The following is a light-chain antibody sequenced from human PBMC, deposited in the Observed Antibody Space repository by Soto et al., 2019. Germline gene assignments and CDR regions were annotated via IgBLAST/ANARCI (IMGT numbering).Light chain of an antibody. Sequence: DIQMTQSPSSLSASVGDRVTITCRASQAIRNDLAWYQQKPGRAPKRLIYGSSSLQSGVPSRFSGRGSGTEFTLTISSLQPEDFATYYCLQHNVFPRTFGQGTKVELK. CDR2: GSS. CDR3: LQHNVFPRT. V-gene: IGKV1-17*01. CDR1: QAIRND. J-gene: IGKJ1*01.